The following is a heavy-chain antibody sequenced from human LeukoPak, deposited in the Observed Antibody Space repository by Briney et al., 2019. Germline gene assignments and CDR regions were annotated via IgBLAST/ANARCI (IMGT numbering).Heavy chain of an antibody. CDR3: ARGWTGDPAPYFFDY. V-gene: IGHV3-20*04. CDR2: INQTGGKT. CDR1: GFTFNDYG. Sequence: GGSLRLSCAASGFTFNDYGVNWVRQAPGKGLEWVSSINQTGGKTDYADSVKGRFTISRDNARNSLFLQMNSLRADDMAFYYCARGWTGDPAPYFFDYWGQGTLVTVSS. J-gene: IGHJ4*02. D-gene: IGHD3/OR15-3a*01.